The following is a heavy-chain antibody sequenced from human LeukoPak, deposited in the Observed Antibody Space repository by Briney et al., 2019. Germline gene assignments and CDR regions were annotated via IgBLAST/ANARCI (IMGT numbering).Heavy chain of an antibody. CDR2: IIPIVGTA. D-gene: IGHD3-9*01. CDR1: GGTFSSYA. Sequence: SVKVSCKASGGTFSSYAISWVRQAPGQGLEWMGGIIPIVGTANYAQKFQGRVTITADESTSTAYMELSSLRSEDTAVYYCATRDILTGYYSYYYMDVWGKGTTVTVSS. CDR3: ATRDILTGYYSYYYMDV. V-gene: IGHV1-69*13. J-gene: IGHJ6*03.